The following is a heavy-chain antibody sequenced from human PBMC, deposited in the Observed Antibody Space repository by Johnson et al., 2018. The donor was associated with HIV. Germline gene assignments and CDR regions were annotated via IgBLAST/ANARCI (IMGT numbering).Heavy chain of an antibody. J-gene: IGHJ3*01. D-gene: IGHD1-7*01. CDR2: ISWNSGSI. Sequence: VQLVESGGGLVQPGGSLRLSCAASGFTFDDYAMHWVRQAPGKGLEWVSGISWNSGSIGYADSVKGRLTISRDNAKNSLYLQMNSLKTEDTAIYCCTTDANWNYGQGAFDVWGQGTTVTVSS. CDR1: GFTFDDYA. V-gene: IGHV3-9*01. CDR3: TTDANWNYGQGAFDV.